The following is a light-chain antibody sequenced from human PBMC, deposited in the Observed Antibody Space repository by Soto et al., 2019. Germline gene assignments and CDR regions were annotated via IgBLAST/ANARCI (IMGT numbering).Light chain of an antibody. CDR3: GSYAGGNTFG. CDR1: SSDVGGYNY. V-gene: IGLV2-8*01. CDR2: EVT. J-gene: IGLJ1*01. Sequence: QSVLTQSPSASGSPGQSVTISCIGTSSDVGGYNYVSWYQHHPGKAPKLIIYEVTKRPSGVPDRFSGSRSGTTASLTVSGLQAEDEAEFYCGSYAGGNTFGFRTGTKVTVL.